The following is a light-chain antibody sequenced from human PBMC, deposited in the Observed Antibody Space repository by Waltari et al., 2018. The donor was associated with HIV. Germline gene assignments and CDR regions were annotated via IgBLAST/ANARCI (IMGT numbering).Light chain of an antibody. J-gene: IGLJ1*01. Sequence: QSALTQPASVSGSPGQSITIPCTGTSSDVGGYKYVSWYQQYPGKAPKLIIYDVTNRPSGVSTRFSGSKSGDTAFLTVCVLQAEDEADYSCCSYTSGITGRVFGTWTKVTVL. CDR3: CSYTSGITGRV. CDR1: SSDVGGYKY. V-gene: IGLV2-14*03. CDR2: DVT.